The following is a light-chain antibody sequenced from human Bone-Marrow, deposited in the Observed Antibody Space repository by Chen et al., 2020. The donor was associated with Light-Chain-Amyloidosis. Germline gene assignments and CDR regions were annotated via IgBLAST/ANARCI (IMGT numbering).Light chain of an antibody. V-gene: IGLV6-57*01. CDR3: QSYQGSSQGV. Sequence: FMLTQPHSVSESPGKTVIISCTRSSGSIATNYVQWYQQRPGRSPTTVIYEDDKRHPGLPYRFYGSIDRSSNSASRTSSGLKTEEEADYYCQSYQGSSQGVFGGGTKLTVL. CDR1: SGSIATNY. J-gene: IGLJ3*02. CDR2: EDD.